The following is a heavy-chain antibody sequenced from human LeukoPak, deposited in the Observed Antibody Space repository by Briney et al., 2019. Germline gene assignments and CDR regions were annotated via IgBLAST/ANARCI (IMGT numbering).Heavy chain of an antibody. J-gene: IGHJ5*02. CDR1: GGTFSSYA. Sequence: SVKVSCKASGGTFSSYAISWVRQAPGQGLEWMGRIIPILGIANYAQKLQGRVTITADKSTSTAYMELSSLRSEDTAVYYCASLTGTNWFDPWGQGTLVTVSS. D-gene: IGHD7-27*01. CDR2: IIPILGIA. CDR3: ASLTGTNWFDP. V-gene: IGHV1-69*04.